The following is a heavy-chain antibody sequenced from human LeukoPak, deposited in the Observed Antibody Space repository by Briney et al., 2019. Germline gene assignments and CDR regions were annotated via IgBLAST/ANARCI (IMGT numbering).Heavy chain of an antibody. J-gene: IGHJ4*02. V-gene: IGHV4-59*01. CDR3: ARLTAPYYFDY. CDR1: GGSISSYY. CDR2: IYYSGST. D-gene: IGHD3-9*01. Sequence: SETLSLTCTVSGGSISSYYWSWIRQPPGKGLEWIGYIYYSGSTNYNPSLKSRVTISVDTSKNQFSLKLSSVTAADTAVYYCARLTAPYYFDYWGQGTRVTVSS.